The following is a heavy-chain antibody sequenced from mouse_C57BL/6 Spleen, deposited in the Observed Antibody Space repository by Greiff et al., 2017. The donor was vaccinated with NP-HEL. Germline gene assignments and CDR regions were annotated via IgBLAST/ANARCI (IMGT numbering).Heavy chain of an antibody. CDR2: IDPSDSET. CDR3: ARGKGYDYDGPWFAY. CDR1: GYTFTSYW. V-gene: IGHV1-52*01. Sequence: QVQLQQPGAELVRPGSSVKLSCKASGYTFTSYWMHWVKQRPIQGLEWIGNIDPSDSETHYNQKFKDKATLTVDKSSSTAYMQLSSLTSEDSAVYYCARGKGYDYDGPWFAYWGQGTLVTVAA. J-gene: IGHJ3*01. D-gene: IGHD2-4*01.